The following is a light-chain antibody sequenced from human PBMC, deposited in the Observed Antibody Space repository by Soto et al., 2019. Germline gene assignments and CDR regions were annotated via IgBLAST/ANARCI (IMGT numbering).Light chain of an antibody. J-gene: IGLJ1*01. CDR3: CSYAGSYTPWV. V-gene: IGLV2-11*01. CDR1: SSDVGGYNY. CDR2: DVS. Sequence: QSVLTQPRSVSGSPGQSVTISCTGTSSDVGGYNYVSWYQQHPGKAPKLMIYDVSKRPSGVPDRFSGSKSGNTASLTISGLQAEDEADYYCCSYAGSYTPWVFXTGTKVTVL.